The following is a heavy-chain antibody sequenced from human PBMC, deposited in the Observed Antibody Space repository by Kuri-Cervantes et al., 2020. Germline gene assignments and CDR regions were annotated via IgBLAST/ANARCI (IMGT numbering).Heavy chain of an antibody. Sequence: GGSLRLSCKGSGYSFTSYWIGWVRQMPGKGLEWMGIIYPGDSGTRYSPSFQGQVTISADNSISTAYLQWSSLKASDTAMYYCARVGHYYDSSGLYYYYGMDVWGQGTTVTVSS. CDR1: GYSFTSYW. CDR3: ARVGHYYDSSGLYYYYGMDV. V-gene: IGHV5-51*06. CDR2: IYPGDSGT. J-gene: IGHJ6*02. D-gene: IGHD3-22*01.